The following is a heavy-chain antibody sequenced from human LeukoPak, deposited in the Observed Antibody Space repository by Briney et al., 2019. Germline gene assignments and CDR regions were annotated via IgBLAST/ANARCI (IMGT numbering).Heavy chain of an antibody. V-gene: IGHV4-34*01. CDR2: INHSGST. CDR1: GGSFSGYY. CDR3: ARENYDSSGYYSRDAFDI. D-gene: IGHD3-22*01. J-gene: IGHJ3*02. Sequence: SETLSLTCAVYGGSFSGYYWSWIRQPPGKGLEWIGEINHSGSTNYNPSLKSRVTISVDTSKNQFSLKLSSVTAADTAVYYCARENYDSSGYYSRDAFDIWGQGTMVTVSS.